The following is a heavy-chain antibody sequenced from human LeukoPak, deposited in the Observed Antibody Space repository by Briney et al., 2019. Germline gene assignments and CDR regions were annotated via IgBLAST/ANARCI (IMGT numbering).Heavy chain of an antibody. J-gene: IGHJ5*02. CDR1: GGSISSYY. CDR2: IYYSGST. CDR3: ARHLPPQYYYDSSGYYYGGDWFDP. D-gene: IGHD3-22*01. V-gene: IGHV4-59*08. Sequence: PSETLSLTCTVSGGSISSYYWSWIRQPPGKGLEWIGHIYYSGSTNYNPSLKSRVTISVDTSKNQFSLKLSSVTAADTAVYYCARHLPPQYYYDSSGYYYGGDWFDPWGQGTLVTVSS.